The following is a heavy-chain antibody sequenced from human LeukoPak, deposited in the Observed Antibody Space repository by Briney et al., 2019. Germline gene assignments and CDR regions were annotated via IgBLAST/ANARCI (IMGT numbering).Heavy chain of an antibody. D-gene: IGHD6-13*01. J-gene: IGHJ4*02. CDR3: ARDNPRIGACGGYYFDY. CDR1: GGTFSSYA. V-gene: IGHV1-69*05. Sequence: ASVKVSCKASGGTFSSYAISWVRQAPGQGLEWMGGIIPIFGTANYAQKFQGRVTITTDESTSTAYMELSRLRSEDTAVYYCARDNPRIGACGGYYFDYWGQGTLVTVSS. CDR2: IIPIFGTA.